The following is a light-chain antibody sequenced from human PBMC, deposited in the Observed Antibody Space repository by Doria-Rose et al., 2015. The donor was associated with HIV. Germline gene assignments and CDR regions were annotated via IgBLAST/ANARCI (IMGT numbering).Light chain of an antibody. CDR1: QNINRF. CDR3: QQSFSTPRT. CDR2: AAS. J-gene: IGKJ1*01. V-gene: IGKV1-39*01. Sequence: TQSPSSLSASVGDRVTITCRASQNINRFLNWYQQKPGKVPKVLIYAASSSQSGVPSRFSGSGSGTDFTLTISSLHPEDFAAYYCQQSFSTPRTFGQGTKVEIK.